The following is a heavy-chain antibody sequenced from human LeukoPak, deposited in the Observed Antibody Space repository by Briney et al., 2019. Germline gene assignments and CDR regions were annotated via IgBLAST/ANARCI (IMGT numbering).Heavy chain of an antibody. V-gene: IGHV3-33*01. D-gene: IGHD2-21*02. CDR3: ARDDNVLSVTAILSQLNY. J-gene: IGHJ4*02. CDR2: IWYDGSNK. Sequence: GGSLRLSCAASGFTFSSYGMHWVRQAPGKGLEWVAVIWYDGSNKYYADSVKGRFTISRDNSKNTLYLQMNSLRAEATAVYYCARDDNVLSVTAILSQLNYRGQGTLVTVSS. CDR1: GFTFSSYG.